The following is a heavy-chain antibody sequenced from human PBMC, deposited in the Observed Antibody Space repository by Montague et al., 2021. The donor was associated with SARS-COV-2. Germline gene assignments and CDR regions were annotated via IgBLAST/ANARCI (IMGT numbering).Heavy chain of an antibody. CDR3: ARGMIRGVTTPFDY. D-gene: IGHD3-10*01. Sequence: SETLSLTCSVSSGSIISSGYYWGWIRQPPGKELEWLGNIYYSGTTYYTPSLRSQGTISVDTSKNHLSLRLSSVTAADTAVYFCARGMIRGVTTPFDYWGQGRQVTVSS. V-gene: IGHV4-39*02. CDR1: SGSIISSGYY. CDR2: IYYSGTT. J-gene: IGHJ4*02.